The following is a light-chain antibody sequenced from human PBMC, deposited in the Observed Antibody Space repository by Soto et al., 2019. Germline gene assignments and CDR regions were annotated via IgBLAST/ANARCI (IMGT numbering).Light chain of an antibody. Sequence: EFVLTQSPATLSVSPGEGVTLSCRASQGIGDTLAWYQHKPGQTPRLLIYDTSARATGIPARFSGSGSETEFTLTISSLQAEDSAVYFCQQYNNWPTWTFGQGTKVDIK. J-gene: IGKJ1*01. V-gene: IGKV3-15*01. CDR1: QGIGDT. CDR2: DTS. CDR3: QQYNNWPTWT.